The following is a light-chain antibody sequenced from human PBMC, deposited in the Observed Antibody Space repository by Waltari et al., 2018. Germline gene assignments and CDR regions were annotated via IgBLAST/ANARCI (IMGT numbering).Light chain of an antibody. V-gene: IGKV3-20*01. J-gene: IGKJ4*01. CDR3: QQYDGSVLT. CDR2: GVY. CDR1: QTVSSSS. Sequence: IVLTQSPDTLSLSPEERATLSCRASQTVSSSSLAWYQHKPGQAPRLLMYGVYSRATGFPDRFSASGSGTDFTLTISRLEPEDFAVYYCQQYDGSVLTFGGGTKVEIK.